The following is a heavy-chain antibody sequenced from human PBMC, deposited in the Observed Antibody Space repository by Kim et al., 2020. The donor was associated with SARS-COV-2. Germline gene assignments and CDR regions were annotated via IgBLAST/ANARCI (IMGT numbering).Heavy chain of an antibody. CDR2: ISSSSTI. CDR3: ARAPRGYSYGYARY. CDR1: GFTFSSYS. Sequence: GGSLRLSCAASGFTFSSYSMNWVRQAPGKGLEWVSYISSSSTIYYADSVKGRFTISRDNAKNSLYLQMNSLRAEDTAVYYCARAPRGYSYGYARYWGQGTLVTVSS. D-gene: IGHD5-18*01. J-gene: IGHJ4*02. V-gene: IGHV3-48*04.